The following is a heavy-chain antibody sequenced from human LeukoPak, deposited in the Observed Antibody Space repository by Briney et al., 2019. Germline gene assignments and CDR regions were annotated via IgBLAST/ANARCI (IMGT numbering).Heavy chain of an antibody. J-gene: IGHJ4*02. CDR1: GGTFSSYA. Sequence: GAAVKVSCKASGGTFSSYAISWVRQAPGQGLEWMGGIIPIFGTANYAQKFQGRVTITADKSTSTAYMELSSLRSEDTAVYYCARGVYDSSGCFDYWGQGTLVTVSS. CDR3: ARGVYDSSGCFDY. D-gene: IGHD3-22*01. V-gene: IGHV1-69*06. CDR2: IIPIFGTA.